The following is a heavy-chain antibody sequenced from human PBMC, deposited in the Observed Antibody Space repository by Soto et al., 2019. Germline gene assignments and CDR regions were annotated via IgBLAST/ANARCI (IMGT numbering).Heavy chain of an antibody. CDR1: GYTFTSYY. D-gene: IGHD2-15*01. J-gene: IGHJ4*02. Sequence: GASVKVSCKASGYTFTSYYMHWVRQAPGQGLEWMGRISAILGIANYAQKLQGRVTMTTDTSTSTAYMELRSLRSDDTAVYYCVVAAQPYYFDYWGQGTLVTVSS. V-gene: IGHV1-18*04. CDR3: VVAAQPYYFDY. CDR2: ISAILGIA.